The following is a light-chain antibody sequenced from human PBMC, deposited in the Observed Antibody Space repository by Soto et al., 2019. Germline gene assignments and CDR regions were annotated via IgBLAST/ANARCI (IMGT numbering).Light chain of an antibody. CDR1: QSVSSSY. Sequence: EIVLTQSPATLSVSLGERATLSCRASQSVSSSYLAWYQQKPGQAPRLLIYGASSRATGIPDRFRGGGAGTGFTLTISRLEPEDSAVYYCQQYGSSQTFGQGTKVDIK. V-gene: IGKV3-20*01. CDR3: QQYGSSQT. J-gene: IGKJ1*01. CDR2: GAS.